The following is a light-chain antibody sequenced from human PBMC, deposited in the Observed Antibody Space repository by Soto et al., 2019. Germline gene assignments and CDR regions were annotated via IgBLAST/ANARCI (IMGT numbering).Light chain of an antibody. Sequence: QSAPTQPPSASGSPGQSVTFSCTGTSSDVGGYNDVSWYQQFPGKAPKLMIYEVYTRHSGVPDRFSGSKSDNTASLTVSGLQPEDEADYCCSAYAGSSTWVFGGGTKLTVL. CDR3: SAYAGSSTWV. J-gene: IGLJ2*01. CDR2: EVY. V-gene: IGLV2-8*01. CDR1: SSDVGGYND.